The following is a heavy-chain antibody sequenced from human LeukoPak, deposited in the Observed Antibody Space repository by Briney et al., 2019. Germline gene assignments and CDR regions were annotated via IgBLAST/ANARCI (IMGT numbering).Heavy chain of an antibody. CDR3: SEDLQLLRFGELLPEAFYN. CDR1: GFTFSSYA. D-gene: IGHD3-10*01. Sequence: PGGSLRLSCAASGFTFSSYAMSWVRQAPGKGLEWVSAISGSGGSTYYADSVKGRFTISRDNSKNTLYLQMNSLRAEDTAVYYCSEDLQLLRFGELLPEAFYNWGQGTKVTVSS. CDR2: ISGSGGST. J-gene: IGHJ3*02. V-gene: IGHV3-23*01.